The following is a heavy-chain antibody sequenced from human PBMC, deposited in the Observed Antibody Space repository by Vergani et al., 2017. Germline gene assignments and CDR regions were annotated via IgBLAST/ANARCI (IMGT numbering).Heavy chain of an antibody. D-gene: IGHD4-17*01. CDR2: ISSSSSSI. Sequence: EVQLVESGGGLVQPGGSLRLSCAASGFTFSSYSMNWVRQAPGKGLEWVSYISSSSSSIYYADSVKGRFTISRDNAKNSLNLQMNSLRAEDTAVYYCARGSTVTTLYFYYGMDVWGQGTTVTVSS. J-gene: IGHJ6*02. V-gene: IGHV3-48*01. CDR3: ARGSTVTTLYFYYGMDV. CDR1: GFTFSSYS.